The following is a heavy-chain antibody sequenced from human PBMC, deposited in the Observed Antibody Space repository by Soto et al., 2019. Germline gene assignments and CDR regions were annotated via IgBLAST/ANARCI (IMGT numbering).Heavy chain of an antibody. CDR1: GGSISSYY. CDR3: ARLLWSRGNWFDT. V-gene: IGHV4-59*08. Sequence: QVQLQESGPGLVKPSETLSLTCTVSGGSISSYYWSWIRQPPGKGLEWIGYIYYSGSTNYNPSLTSRVTISVDTAKTQFSLKPSSLTAADSAVYYCARLLWSRGNWFDTWGQGTLVTVSS. J-gene: IGHJ5*02. D-gene: IGHD3-10*01. CDR2: IYYSGST.